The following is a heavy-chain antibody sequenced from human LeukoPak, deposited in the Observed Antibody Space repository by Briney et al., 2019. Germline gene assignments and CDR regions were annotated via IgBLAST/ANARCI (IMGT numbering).Heavy chain of an antibody. CDR1: GLTFSSYD. D-gene: IGHD1-1*01. V-gene: IGHV3-13*01. CDR3: VLGAYWNDDKNAFHI. Sequence: GGSLRLSCAASGLTFSSYDMHWVRQPPGKGLEWVSSIGATGDTYYAGSVKGRFTVSRDNAKKSLYLQMSSLRVEDTAVYFCVLGAYWNDDKNAFHIWGPGTMVTVSS. J-gene: IGHJ3*02. CDR2: IGATGDT.